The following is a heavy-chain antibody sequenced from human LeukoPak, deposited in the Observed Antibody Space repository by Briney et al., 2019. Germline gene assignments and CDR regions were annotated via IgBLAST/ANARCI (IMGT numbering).Heavy chain of an antibody. CDR1: GFTFSNYG. Sequence: PGGSLRLSCAASGFTFSNYGMNWVRQAPGKGLEWLSYITNSGSFTHHTDSVRGRFTISRDNAKNSLFLQMNSLRAEDTGVYYCARDLGGTSGNWRPSDFGYWGQGTLVTVSS. CDR3: ARDLGGTSGNWRPSDFGY. CDR2: ITNSGSFT. J-gene: IGHJ4*02. V-gene: IGHV3-21*01. D-gene: IGHD4-23*01.